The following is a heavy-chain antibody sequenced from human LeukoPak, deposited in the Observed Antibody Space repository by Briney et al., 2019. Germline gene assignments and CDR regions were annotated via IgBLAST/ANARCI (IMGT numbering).Heavy chain of an antibody. D-gene: IGHD3-9*01. CDR1: GFTFYDYA. Sequence: PGRSLRLSCAASGFTFYDYAMRWVRQAAGKGLGGVSSIGWNSGRVGYADSVRGRFTISRDNAKKSLYLEMHSLRAEDTAFYYCARDALRYFDWPYQTYSWLDPWGQGTLVTVSS. CDR3: ARDALRYFDWPYQTYSWLDP. CDR2: IGWNSGRV. V-gene: IGHV3-9*01. J-gene: IGHJ5*02.